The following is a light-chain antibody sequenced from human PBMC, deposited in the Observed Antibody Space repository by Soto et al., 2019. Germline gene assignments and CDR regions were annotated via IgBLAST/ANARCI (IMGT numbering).Light chain of an antibody. Sequence: QAVVTQEPSLTVSPGGTVTLTCGSSTGDVSTGHFPYWFQQKPGQAPLTLIHDTDYEYSWTPARFSGSLLWGRAALTLSGAQAEDDAVYFCLLTYPGHYGAIRVFGGGTQLTVL. CDR2: DTD. CDR1: TGDVSTGHF. V-gene: IGLV7-46*01. J-gene: IGLJ3*02. CDR3: LLTYPGHYGAIRV.